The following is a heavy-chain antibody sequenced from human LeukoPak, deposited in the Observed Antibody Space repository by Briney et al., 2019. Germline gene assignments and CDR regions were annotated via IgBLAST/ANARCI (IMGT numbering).Heavy chain of an antibody. Sequence: ASVKVSCKAFGYSFTSNYIHWVRQAPGQGLEWMGIINPSGGTTTYAQKFQGRFTMTSDTSTSTVYMELSSLRSEDTAVYCCARTYIVDTSNFDYWGQGTLVTVSS. V-gene: IGHV1-46*01. CDR2: INPSGGTT. D-gene: IGHD5-12*01. CDR1: GYSFTSNY. CDR3: ARTYIVDTSNFDY. J-gene: IGHJ4*02.